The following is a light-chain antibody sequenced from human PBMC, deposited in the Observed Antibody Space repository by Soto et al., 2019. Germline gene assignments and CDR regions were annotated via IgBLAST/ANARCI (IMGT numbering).Light chain of an antibody. CDR2: DAS. CDR3: QQYGSAPRT. J-gene: IGKJ1*01. Sequence: EIVLTQSPGTLSLSPGERANLSCRGSQSVSSDSLAWYRQKPGQAPRLLVYDASSRATGIPDRFSGSGSGTDFTLTISRLEPEDFAVYYCQQYGSAPRTFGQGTKVEIK. V-gene: IGKV3-20*01. CDR1: QSVSSDS.